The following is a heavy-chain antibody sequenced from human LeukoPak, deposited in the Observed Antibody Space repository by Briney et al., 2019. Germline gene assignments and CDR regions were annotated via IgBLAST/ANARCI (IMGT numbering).Heavy chain of an antibody. Sequence: GGSLRLSCAASGFTFSSYAMSWVRQAPGKGLEWVSAISGSGGRTYYADSVKGRFTISRDNSKNTLYLQMNSLRAEDTAVYYCAKIGAEGNYYDSSGYYYRPGDFDYWGQGTLVTVSS. D-gene: IGHD3-22*01. V-gene: IGHV3-23*01. CDR2: ISGSGGRT. CDR3: AKIGAEGNYYDSSGYYYRPGDFDY. J-gene: IGHJ4*02. CDR1: GFTFSSYA.